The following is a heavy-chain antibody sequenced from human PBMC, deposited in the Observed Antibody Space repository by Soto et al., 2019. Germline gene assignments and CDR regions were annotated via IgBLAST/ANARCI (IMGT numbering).Heavy chain of an antibody. J-gene: IGHJ3*02. V-gene: IGHV4-39*01. Sequence: QLQLQESGPGLVKPSETLSLTCTVSGGSISSSSYYWGWIRQPPGKGLEWIGSIYYSGSTYYNPSLKSRVTISVDTSKNQFSLKLSSVTAADTAVYYCAALGGVTGLNGVFDIWGQGTMVTVSS. D-gene: IGHD3-16*01. CDR1: GGSISSSSYY. CDR3: AALGGVTGLNGVFDI. CDR2: IYYSGST.